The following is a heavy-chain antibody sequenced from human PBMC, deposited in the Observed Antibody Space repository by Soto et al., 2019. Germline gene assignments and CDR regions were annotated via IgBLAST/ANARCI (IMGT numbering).Heavy chain of an antibody. Sequence: GESLKISCKGSGYSFVSYWIAWVRQMPGKGLEWMGSIYPGDSDTTYSPSIQGQVTISADKSSTTVYLQWNTLKASDTAMYYCAKTDGYEVEYWGQGTQVTVSS. CDR3: AKTDGYEVEY. D-gene: IGHD5-18*01. CDR2: IYPGDSDT. J-gene: IGHJ4*02. CDR1: GYSFVSYW. V-gene: IGHV5-51*01.